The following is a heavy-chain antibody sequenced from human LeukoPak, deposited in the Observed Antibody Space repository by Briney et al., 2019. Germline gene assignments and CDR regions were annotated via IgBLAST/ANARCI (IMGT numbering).Heavy chain of an antibody. CDR1: GGSISSGDYS. CDR2: IYHSGST. Sequence: SQTLSLTCAVSGGSISSGDYSWSWIRQPPGKGLEWIAYIYHSGSTYYNPSLKSRVTISADTSKNQFSLKLSSVTAADTAVYYCARDCSGGSCYYYYGMDVWGQGTTVTVSS. D-gene: IGHD2-15*01. V-gene: IGHV4-30-2*01. CDR3: ARDCSGGSCYYYYGMDV. J-gene: IGHJ6*02.